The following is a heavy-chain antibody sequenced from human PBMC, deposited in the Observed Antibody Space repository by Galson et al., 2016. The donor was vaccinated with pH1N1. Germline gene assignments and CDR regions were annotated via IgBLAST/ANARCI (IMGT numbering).Heavy chain of an antibody. Sequence: SCKASGDTFSSYGISWVRQAPGQGLEFEWMGRINPYSGDTDFAQNFQGRVTMTRDTSIGTAYMEVSRLTSDDTAIYYCARDVAPPGHYAMDVWGQGTTVTVSS. CDR3: ARDVAPPGHYAMDV. J-gene: IGHJ6*02. CDR2: INPYSGDT. V-gene: IGHV1-2*06. CDR1: GDTFSSYG.